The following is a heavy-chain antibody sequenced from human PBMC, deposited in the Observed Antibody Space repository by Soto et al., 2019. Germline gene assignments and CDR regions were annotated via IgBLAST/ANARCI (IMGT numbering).Heavy chain of an antibody. Sequence: SQALSLTCAISGDSVSTNSSTWDLIRQSPSRGLEWLGRTYYRSNWYYDYAVSVRGRITINPDTSNNQLSLQLNSVTPDDTAVYYCARLIGDSWLDSWGQGTLVTVAS. CDR3: ARLIGDSWLDS. J-gene: IGHJ5*01. CDR2: TYYRSNWYY. D-gene: IGHD2-8*01. CDR1: GDSVSTNSST. V-gene: IGHV6-1*01.